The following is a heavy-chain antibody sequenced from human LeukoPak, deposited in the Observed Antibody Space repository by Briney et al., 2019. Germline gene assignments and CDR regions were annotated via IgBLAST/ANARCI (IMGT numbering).Heavy chain of an antibody. J-gene: IGHJ3*02. CDR2: INSDARNT. Sequence: GGSLRLSCAASGFTFSSYWMYWVRQAPGKGLVWVSRINSDARNTNYADSVQGRFTISRDNAKNTLYLQMNSLRVEDKAVYYCASGIGVGDSFDIWGQGTMVTVSS. D-gene: IGHD1-14*01. CDR1: GFTFSSYW. V-gene: IGHV3-74*01. CDR3: ASGIGVGDSFDI.